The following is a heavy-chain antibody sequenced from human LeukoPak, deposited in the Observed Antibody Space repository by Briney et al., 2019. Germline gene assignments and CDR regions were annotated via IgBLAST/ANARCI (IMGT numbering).Heavy chain of an antibody. J-gene: IGHJ6*03. D-gene: IGHD3-10*01. CDR2: ISSSRSYT. V-gene: IGHV3-21*01. CDR1: GFTFSSYC. Sequence: GGSLRLSCAASGFTFSSYCMNWVRQAPGKGLEWVSSISSSRSYTYYADSVKGRFTITRDNAKNSLYLQMNRLRAEDTAVYYCAGSRITMVRGVHPYYYYYMDVWGKGTTVTVSS. CDR3: AGSRITMVRGVHPYYYYYMDV.